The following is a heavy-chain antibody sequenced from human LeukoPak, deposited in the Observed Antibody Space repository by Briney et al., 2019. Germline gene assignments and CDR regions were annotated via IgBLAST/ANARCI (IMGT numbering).Heavy chain of an antibody. CDR1: GFTFSSYS. D-gene: IGHD4-23*01. CDR2: IGTSSSIK. J-gene: IGHJ4*02. V-gene: IGHV3-48*02. CDR3: ARHDYAGNSGDY. Sequence: GGSLRLSCAASGFTFSSYSMNWVRQTPGKGLEWVSYIGTSSSIKYYADAVEGRFTISRDNAKNSLYLQMNSLRDEDTAVYYCARHDYAGNSGDYWGQGTLVTVSS.